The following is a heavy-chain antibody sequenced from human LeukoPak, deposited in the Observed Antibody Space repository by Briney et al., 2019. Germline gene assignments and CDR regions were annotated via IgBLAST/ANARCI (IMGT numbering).Heavy chain of an antibody. CDR1: GGTFSSYA. CDR2: IIPIFGTA. J-gene: IGHJ6*02. V-gene: IGHV1-69*13. D-gene: IGHD3-22*01. CDR3: ARAISPNYYDSSGYPLYYYGMDV. Sequence: SVKVSCKASGGTFSSYAISWVRQAPGQGLEWMGGIIPIFGTANYAQKFQGRVTITADESTSTAYMELSGLRSEDTAVYYCARAISPNYYDSSGYPLYYYGMDVWGQGTTVTVSS.